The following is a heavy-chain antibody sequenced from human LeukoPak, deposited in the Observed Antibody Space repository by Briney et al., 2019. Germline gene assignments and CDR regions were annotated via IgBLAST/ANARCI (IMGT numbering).Heavy chain of an antibody. CDR2: IYSGGST. CDR1: GFRLTTYG. CDR3: AARTFSGSYYYYYYGMDV. J-gene: IGHJ6*02. Sequence: GGSLRLSCEVSGFRLTTYGTHWVRQAPGKGLEWASVIYSGGSTYYADSVKGRFTISRDNSKNTLYLQMNSLRAEDTAVYYCAARTFSGSYYYYYYGMDVWGQGTTVTVSS. V-gene: IGHV3-NL1*01. D-gene: IGHD1-26*01.